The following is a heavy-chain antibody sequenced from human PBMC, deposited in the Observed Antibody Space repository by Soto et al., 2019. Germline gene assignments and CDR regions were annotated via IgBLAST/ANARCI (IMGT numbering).Heavy chain of an antibody. CDR2: VTGRSSST. J-gene: IGHJ3*02. Sequence: EVRLLESGGGLVQPGGSLRIYCVASGFTFSNYAMSWGRQAPGKGIEWVSVVTGRSSSTYYADSVEGRFIISRDNSRNTLFLQMNSLGAEDTAVYYCMKHLPSKKNQRRWADAFHIVGHGTILTVSS. CDR1: GFTFSNYA. V-gene: IGHV3-23*01. CDR3: MKHLPSKKNQRRWADAFHI. D-gene: IGHD2-2*01.